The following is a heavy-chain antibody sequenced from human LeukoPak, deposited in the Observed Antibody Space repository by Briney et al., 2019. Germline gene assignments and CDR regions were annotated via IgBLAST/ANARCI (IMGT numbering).Heavy chain of an antibody. CDR1: GFTFDDYA. J-gene: IGHJ6*03. CDR3: ARGAGSGYYFYMDV. CDR2: ISWDGGST. V-gene: IGHV3-43D*03. D-gene: IGHD3-10*01. Sequence: GGSLRLSCAASGFTFDDYAMHWVRQAPGKGLEWVSLISWDGGSTYYADSVKGRFTISIDNSKNSLYLQMNSLRAEDTALYYCARGAGSGYYFYMDVWGKGTTVTVSS.